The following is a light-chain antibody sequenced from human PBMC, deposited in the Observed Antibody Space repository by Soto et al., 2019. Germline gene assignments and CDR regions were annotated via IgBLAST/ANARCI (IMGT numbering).Light chain of an antibody. J-gene: IGKJ5*01. Sequence: EIVLTQAPGVLSLSPGVSAPRPCRASQSVSSSYLSWYQQKPGQDPRLLIYGASNRATGIPATFSGSGSGTDYSLTTSSLEPEDFAVYYCQQRSNWPPITFGQGTRLEIK. CDR2: GAS. CDR3: QQRSNWPPIT. CDR1: QSVSSSY. V-gene: IGKV3D-20*02.